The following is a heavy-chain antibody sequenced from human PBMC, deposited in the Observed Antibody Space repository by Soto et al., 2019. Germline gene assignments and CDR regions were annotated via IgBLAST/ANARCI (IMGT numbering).Heavy chain of an antibody. V-gene: IGHV4-34*01. Sequence: SETLSLTCAVYGGSFSGYYWSWIRQPPGKGLERIGEINHSGSTNYNPSLKSRVTISVDTSKNQFSLKLSSVTAADTAVYYCARGLTGSPRLYYFDYWGQRTLVTVSS. CDR3: ARGLTGSPRLYYFDY. CDR1: GGSFSGYY. J-gene: IGHJ4*02. D-gene: IGHD1-1*01. CDR2: INHSGST.